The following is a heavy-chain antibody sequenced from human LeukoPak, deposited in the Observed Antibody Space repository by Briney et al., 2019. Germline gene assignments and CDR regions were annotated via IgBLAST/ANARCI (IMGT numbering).Heavy chain of an antibody. V-gene: IGHV3-21*04. CDR2: ISSSSSYI. CDR3: ARDGGWNMIYYYYMDV. J-gene: IGHJ6*03. D-gene: IGHD1/OR15-1a*01. Sequence: GGSLRLSCAASGFTFSSYRMNWVRQAPGKGLEWVSSISSSSSYIYYADSVKGRFTISRDNAKKSMYLQMNSLRAEDTAVYYCARDGGWNMIYYYYMDVWGKGTTVTVSS. CDR1: GFTFSSYR.